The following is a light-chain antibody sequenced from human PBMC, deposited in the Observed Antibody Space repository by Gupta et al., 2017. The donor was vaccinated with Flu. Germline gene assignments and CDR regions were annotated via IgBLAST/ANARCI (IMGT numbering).Light chain of an antibody. J-gene: IGKJ2*01. CDR3: QQRDNIPYT. CDR2: DVS. Sequence: DIQMTQSPPSLSASVGDRVTVTCRASQNIDSHLNWYQQTPGKAPKLLIYDVSTLQSGVPARFSGSGYGTDFSLTITRLQPEDFATYYCQQRDNIPYTFGQGTELDI. V-gene: IGKV1-39*01. CDR1: QNIDSH.